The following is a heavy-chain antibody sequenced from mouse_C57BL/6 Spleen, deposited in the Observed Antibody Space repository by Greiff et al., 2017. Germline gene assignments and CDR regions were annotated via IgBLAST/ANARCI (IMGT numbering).Heavy chain of an antibody. J-gene: IGHJ3*01. CDR3: ARHYYGSSAWFAY. CDR1: GFTFSDYG. V-gene: IGHV5-17*01. Sequence: EVQVVESGGGLVKPGGSLKLSCAASGFTFSDYGMHWVRQAPEKGLEWVAYISSGSSTIYYADTVKGRFTISRDNAKNTLFLHMTSLRSEDTAMYYCARHYYGSSAWFAYWGQGTLVTVSA. D-gene: IGHD1-1*01. CDR2: ISSGSSTI.